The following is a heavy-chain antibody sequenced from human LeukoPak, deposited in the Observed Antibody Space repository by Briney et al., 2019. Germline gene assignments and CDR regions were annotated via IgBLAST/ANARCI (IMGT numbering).Heavy chain of an antibody. CDR2: IYYSGST. V-gene: IGHV4-31*03. D-gene: IGHD5-24*01. J-gene: IGHJ5*02. CDR1: GGSISSGGYY. CDR3: ARSPVQLQGFDP. Sequence: SETLSLTCTVSGGSISSGGYYWSWIRQHPGKGLEWIGYIYYSGSTYYNPSLKSRVTISVDTSKNQFSLKLSSVTAADTAVYYCARSPVQLQGFDPWGQGTLVTVSS.